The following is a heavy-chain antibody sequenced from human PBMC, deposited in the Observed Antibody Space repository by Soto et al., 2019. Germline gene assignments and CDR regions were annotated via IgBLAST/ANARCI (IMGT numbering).Heavy chain of an antibody. D-gene: IGHD4-17*01. CDR3: ALRLRWSSQFDP. V-gene: IGHV1-3*04. Sequence: ASVKVSCKASGYTFTSYAIHWVRQAPGQRLEWMGWINTGNGDTKYSQKFQGRVTITRDTSASTAYMDLSSLRSEDTAVYYCALRLRWSSQFDPWGQGTLVTVSS. CDR1: GYTFTSYA. J-gene: IGHJ5*02. CDR2: INTGNGDT.